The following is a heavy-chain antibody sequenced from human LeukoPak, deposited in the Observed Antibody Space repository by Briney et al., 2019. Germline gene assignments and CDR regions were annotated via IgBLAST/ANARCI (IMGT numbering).Heavy chain of an antibody. CDR3: AGGSSTTPDAFDI. J-gene: IGHJ3*02. D-gene: IGHD2-2*01. Sequence: SVKVSCKASGGTFSSYAISWVRQAPGQGLEWMGGIIPIFGTANYAQKFQGRVTITADKSTSTAYMELSSVTAADTAVYYCAGGSSTTPDAFDIWGQGTMVTVSS. CDR1: GGTFSSYA. CDR2: IIPIFGTA. V-gene: IGHV1-69*06.